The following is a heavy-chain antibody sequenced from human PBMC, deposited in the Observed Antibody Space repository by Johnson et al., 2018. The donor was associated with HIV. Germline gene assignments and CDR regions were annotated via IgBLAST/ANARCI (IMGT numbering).Heavy chain of an antibody. Sequence: QVQLVESGGGVVQPGRSLRLSCAASGFTFRNYAMHWVRQAPGKGLEWVAVISYDGSNKYYADSVKGRFTISRDNSKNTLYLQMNSLRAEDTAVYYCARDGGIAATDAFDIWGQGTMVTVSS. CDR3: ARDGGIAATDAFDI. J-gene: IGHJ3*02. V-gene: IGHV3-30*04. CDR1: GFTFRNYA. D-gene: IGHD6-13*01. CDR2: ISYDGSNK.